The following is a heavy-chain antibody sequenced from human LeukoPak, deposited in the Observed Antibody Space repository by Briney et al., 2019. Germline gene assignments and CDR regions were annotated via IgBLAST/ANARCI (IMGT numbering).Heavy chain of an antibody. CDR3: ARDPIPYYDFWGGYVD. CDR1: GGSISSGGYY. J-gene: IGHJ4*02. D-gene: IGHD3-3*01. CDR2: ISNSGST. V-gene: IGHV4-30-2*01. Sequence: SETLSLTCTVSGGSISSGGYYWSWIRQPPGKGLEWIGYISNSGSTYFNPSLKSRVSISVDTSKNQFSLKLTSVTAADTAVYFCARDPIPYYDFWGGYVDWGQGTLVTVSS.